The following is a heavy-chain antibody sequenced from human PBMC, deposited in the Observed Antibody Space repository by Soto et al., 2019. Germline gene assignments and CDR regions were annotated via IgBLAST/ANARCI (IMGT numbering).Heavy chain of an antibody. Sequence: SETLSLTCTVSGGSISSYYWSWIRQPPGKGLEWIGYIYYSGSTNYNPSLKSRVTISVDTSKNQFSLKLSSVTAADTAVYYCARVRGGSRYGRDYYYGMDVWGQGTTVTVSS. J-gene: IGHJ6*02. CDR3: ARVRGGSRYGRDYYYGMDV. CDR2: IYYSGST. V-gene: IGHV4-59*01. CDR1: GGSISSYY. D-gene: IGHD6-13*01.